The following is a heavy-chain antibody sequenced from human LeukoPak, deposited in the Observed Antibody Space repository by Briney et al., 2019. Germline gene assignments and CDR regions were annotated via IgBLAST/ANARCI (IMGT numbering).Heavy chain of an antibody. J-gene: IGHJ6*02. CDR1: GDSISTYY. CDR3: ARDDSGSYHQLGV. V-gene: IGHV4-59*01. Sequence: SDTLSLTCTISGDSISTYYWSWIRQPPGKGLEWIGYIYYSGSTNYNPSLKSRVTISVDTSKNQFSLKLISVTAADTAVYYCARDDSGSYHQLGVWGQGTTVTVSS. CDR2: IYYSGST. D-gene: IGHD1-26*01.